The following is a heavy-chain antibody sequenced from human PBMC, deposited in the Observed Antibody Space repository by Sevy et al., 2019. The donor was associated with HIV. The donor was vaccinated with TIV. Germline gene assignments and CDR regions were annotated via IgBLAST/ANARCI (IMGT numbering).Heavy chain of an antibody. CDR2: ISHTENT. Sequence: SETLSLTCGVSGYFISSGYYWGWIRQPPGKGLEWIGCISHTENTDYNPSLKSRVTISIDTSKNQFSLRLSSVTAADTAVYYCVREKLRYFNWLPHHPPFDYWGQGTLVTVSS. CDR3: VREKLRYFNWLPHHPPFDY. D-gene: IGHD3-9*01. V-gene: IGHV4-38-2*02. J-gene: IGHJ4*02. CDR1: GYFISSGYY.